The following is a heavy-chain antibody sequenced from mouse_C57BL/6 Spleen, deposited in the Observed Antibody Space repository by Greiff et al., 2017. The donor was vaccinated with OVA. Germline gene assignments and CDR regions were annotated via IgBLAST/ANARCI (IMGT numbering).Heavy chain of an antibody. J-gene: IGHJ2*01. CDR1: GFTFSNYW. CDR3: TGITTVVATGYFDY. V-gene: IGHV6-3*01. D-gene: IGHD1-1*01. Sequence: EVKLVESGGGLVQPGGSMKLSCVASGFTFSNYWMNWVRQSPEKGLEWVAQIRLKSDNYATHYAESVKGRFTISRDDSKSSVYLQMNNLRAEDTGIYYCTGITTVVATGYFDYWGQGTTLTVSS. CDR2: IRLKSDNYAT.